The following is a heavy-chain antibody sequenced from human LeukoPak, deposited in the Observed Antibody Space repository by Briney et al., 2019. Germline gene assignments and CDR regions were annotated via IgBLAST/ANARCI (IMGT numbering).Heavy chain of an antibody. V-gene: IGHV3-23*01. J-gene: IGHJ4*02. D-gene: IGHD6-13*01. Sequence: GGSLTLSCAASGFTFSSYAMSWLRQAPGKGLEWVSDFSGGGATTFYADSVKGRFTISRDNSKNTLYLQLSSLRAEDTAVYYCAKSTGYSTTGRDFDSWGRGTLVTVSS. CDR2: FSGGGATT. CDR3: AKSTGYSTTGRDFDS. CDR1: GFTFSSYA.